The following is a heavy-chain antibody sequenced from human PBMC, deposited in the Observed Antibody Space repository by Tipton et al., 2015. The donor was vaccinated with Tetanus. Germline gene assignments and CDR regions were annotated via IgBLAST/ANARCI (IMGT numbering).Heavy chain of an antibody. CDR3: SRDRGYFIHFGMGV. CDR1: GYTFTGYY. CDR2: IDPNSGGT. D-gene: IGHD3-22*01. Sequence: QLVQSGAEVKKPGASVKVSCKASGYTFTGYYMYWVRQAPGQGLEWMGWIDPNSGGTVYAQKFQGRVTMTRDPAISTAYMELESLRSGDTAGDFWSRDRGYFIHFGMGVRGPGATVPVS. J-gene: IGHJ6*02. V-gene: IGHV1-2*02.